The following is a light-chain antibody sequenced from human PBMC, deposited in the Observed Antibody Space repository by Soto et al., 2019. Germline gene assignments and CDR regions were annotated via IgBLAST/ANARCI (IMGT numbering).Light chain of an antibody. V-gene: IGKV3-20*01. J-gene: IGKJ1*01. CDR1: QSLSSNY. CDR3: QQYVTSPLT. Sequence: EIVLTQSPGTLSLSPGERATLSCRASQSLSSNYLAWYQQKPGQAPRLLIYGSSSRATGIPDRFSGSGSGTDFTLAISRLEPEDFAAYYCQQYVTSPLTFDQGTKVEIK. CDR2: GSS.